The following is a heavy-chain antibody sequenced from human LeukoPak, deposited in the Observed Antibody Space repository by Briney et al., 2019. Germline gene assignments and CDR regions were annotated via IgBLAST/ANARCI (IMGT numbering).Heavy chain of an antibody. Sequence: ASVKVSCRASGYTFTDYFIHWLRQAPGQGLEWMGWINPNSGATNAAPKFHGRVTMTRDTSINTAYMELSSLTSDDTAMFYCARANWPSRRPLDYWGQGTLVTVSS. J-gene: IGHJ4*02. V-gene: IGHV1-2*02. CDR3: ARANWPSRRPLDY. CDR2: INPNSGAT. CDR1: GYTFTDYF. D-gene: IGHD1-1*01.